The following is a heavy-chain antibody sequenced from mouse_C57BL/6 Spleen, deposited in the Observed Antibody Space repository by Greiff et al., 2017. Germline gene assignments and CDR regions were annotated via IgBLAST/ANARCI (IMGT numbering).Heavy chain of an antibody. Sequence: EVMLVESGGDLVKPGGSLKLSCAASGFTFSSYGLSWVRQTPDKRLEWVATISSGGSYTYYPDSVKGRFTISRDNAKNTLYLQMSSLTSENTAMYYCARQGTTVVAFDYWGQGTTLTVPS. CDR1: GFTFSSYG. CDR3: ARQGTTVVAFDY. D-gene: IGHD1-1*01. CDR2: ISSGGSYT. V-gene: IGHV5-6*02. J-gene: IGHJ2*01.